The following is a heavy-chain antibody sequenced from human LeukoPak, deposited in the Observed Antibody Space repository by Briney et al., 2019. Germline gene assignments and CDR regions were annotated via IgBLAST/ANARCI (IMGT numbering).Heavy chain of an antibody. J-gene: IGHJ3*02. CDR2: IYYSGST. CDR3: ARDVSHYYDSSGYVPDAFDI. CDR1: GGSISSSSYY. D-gene: IGHD3-22*01. Sequence: PSETLSLTCTVSGGSISSSSYYWGWIRQPPGKGLEWIGSIYYSGSTYYNPSLKSRATISVDTSKNQFSLKLSSVTAADTGVYYCARDVSHYYDSSGYVPDAFDIWGQGTMVTVSS. V-gene: IGHV4-39*07.